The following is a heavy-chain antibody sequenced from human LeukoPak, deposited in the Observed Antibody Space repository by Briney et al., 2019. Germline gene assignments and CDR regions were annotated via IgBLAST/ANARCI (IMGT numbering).Heavy chain of an antibody. Sequence: GESLKISCRGSGYNFNTYWIGWVRQMPGKGLEWMGIIYPGDSDTRYSPSFQGQVTMSADKTINTAYLQWSSLTASDTAMYCCAGREGCSITSCPPDYWGQGTLVTVSS. V-gene: IGHV5-51*01. CDR1: GYNFNTYW. D-gene: IGHD2-2*01. CDR2: IYPGDSDT. CDR3: AGREGCSITSCPPDY. J-gene: IGHJ4*02.